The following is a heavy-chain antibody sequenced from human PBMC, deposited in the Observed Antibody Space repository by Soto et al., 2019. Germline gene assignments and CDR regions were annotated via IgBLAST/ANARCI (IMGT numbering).Heavy chain of an antibody. J-gene: IGHJ4*02. CDR3: AGDLESTSSPNL. CDR1: GFTFSNYG. CDR2: LSYDGSNK. Sequence: GGSLRLSCAASGFTFSNYGMHWVRQAPGKGLEWVAGLSYDGSNKYYADSVKGRFTISRDNSKKTLYLQMNSLRAEDTAVYYCAGDLESTSSPNLWGQRTLVTVSS. D-gene: IGHD2-2*01. V-gene: IGHV3-30*03.